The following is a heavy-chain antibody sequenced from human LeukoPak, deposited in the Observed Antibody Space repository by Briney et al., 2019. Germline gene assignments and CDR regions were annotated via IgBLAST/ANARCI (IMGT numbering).Heavy chain of an antibody. Sequence: GGSLRLSCAASGYTFSASTLHWVRQAYGKGLEWVGRIRSKANSYATAYAASVKGRFTISRDDSKNTAYLQMNSLETEDTAVYYCTTVDTTMVWGQGTLVTVSS. D-gene: IGHD5-18*01. CDR1: GYTFSAST. CDR3: TTVDTTMV. CDR2: IRSKANSYAT. J-gene: IGHJ4*02. V-gene: IGHV3-73*01.